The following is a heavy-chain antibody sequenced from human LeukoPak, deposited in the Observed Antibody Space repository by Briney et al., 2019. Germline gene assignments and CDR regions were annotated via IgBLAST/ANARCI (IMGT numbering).Heavy chain of an antibody. Sequence: SETLSLTCAVSGYSVNNGYYWVWIRQPPGKGLEWIGSLYHSDSVYYNTALQSRVSMSVDTSKNQFSLKLSFVTAADAAVYYCARQHDSYFYYYVDVWGSGTTVTVSS. CDR3: ARQHDSYFYYYVDV. CDR1: GYSVNNGYY. V-gene: IGHV4-38-2*01. J-gene: IGHJ6*03. CDR2: LYHSDSV.